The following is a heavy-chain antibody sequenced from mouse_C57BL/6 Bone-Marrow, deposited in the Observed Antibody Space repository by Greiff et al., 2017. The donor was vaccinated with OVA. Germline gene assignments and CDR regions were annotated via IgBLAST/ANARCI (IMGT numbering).Heavy chain of an antibody. J-gene: IGHJ2*01. Sequence: EVKLVESGGDLVKPGGSLKLSCAASGFTFSSYGMSWVRQTPDKRLEWVATISSGGSYTYYPDSVKGRFTISRDNATNTLYLQMSSLKSEDTAMYYCALILYYFDYWGQGTTLTVSS. CDR2: ISSGGSYT. CDR1: GFTFSSYG. V-gene: IGHV5-6*01. CDR3: ALILYYFDY.